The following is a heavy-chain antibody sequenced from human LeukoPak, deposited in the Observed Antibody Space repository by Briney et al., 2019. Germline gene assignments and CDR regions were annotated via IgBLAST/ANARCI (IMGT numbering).Heavy chain of an antibody. CDR2: ISGSGGST. D-gene: IGHD5-18*01. CDR3: APGAMATTILSRGYYFDY. CDR1: GFTFSSYA. Sequence: PGGSLRLSCAASGFTFSSYAMSWVRQAPRKGLEWVSAISGSGGSTYYADSVKGRFTISRDNSKNTLYLQMNSLRAEDTAVYYCAPGAMATTILSRGYYFDYWGQGTLVTVSS. J-gene: IGHJ4*02. V-gene: IGHV3-23*01.